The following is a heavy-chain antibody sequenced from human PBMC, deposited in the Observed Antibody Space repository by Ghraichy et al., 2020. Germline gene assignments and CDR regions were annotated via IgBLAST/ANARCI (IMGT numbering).Heavy chain of an antibody. CDR2: INYSGTT. CDR1: GGSISSYY. Sequence: SETLSLTCTVSGGSISSYYWGWIRQPPGKGLEWIGYINYSGTTNYNPSLKSRVTISIDTSKNQFSLRLNSVTAADTAVYYCARHPSIVGATLPAFDIWGQGTMVTVSS. CDR3: ARHPSIVGATLPAFDI. D-gene: IGHD1-26*01. J-gene: IGHJ3*02. V-gene: IGHV4-59*08.